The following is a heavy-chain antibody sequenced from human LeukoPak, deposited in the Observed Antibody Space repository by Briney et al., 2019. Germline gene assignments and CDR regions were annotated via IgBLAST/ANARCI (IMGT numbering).Heavy chain of an antibody. Sequence: SQTLSLTCAISGDSVSSNSVTWNWIRQSPSRGLEWLGRTYYRSTWYNDYAVSVRGRITVNPDTSKNQFSLHLNPVTPEDTAVYYCARRLTQYDCFDPWGQGILVTVSS. CDR3: ARRLTQYDCFDP. J-gene: IGHJ5*02. CDR2: TYYRSTWYN. CDR1: GDSVSSNSVT. V-gene: IGHV6-1*01. D-gene: IGHD2-2*01.